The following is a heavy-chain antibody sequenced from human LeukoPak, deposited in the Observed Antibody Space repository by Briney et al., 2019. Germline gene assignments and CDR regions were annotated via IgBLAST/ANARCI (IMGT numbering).Heavy chain of an antibody. Sequence: PGGSLRLSCAASGFTFSRYWMSWVRQAPGKGLEWVSSISSSSSYIYYADSVKGRFTISRDNAKNSLYLQMNSLRAEDTAVYYCAREVLRFLEWFDAFDIWGQGTMVTVSS. J-gene: IGHJ3*02. D-gene: IGHD3-3*01. CDR1: GFTFSRYW. CDR3: AREVLRFLEWFDAFDI. V-gene: IGHV3-21*01. CDR2: ISSSSSYI.